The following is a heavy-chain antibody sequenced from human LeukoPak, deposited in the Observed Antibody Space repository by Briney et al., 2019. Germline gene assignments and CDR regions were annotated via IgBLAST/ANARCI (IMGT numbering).Heavy chain of an antibody. CDR1: GFSFSTYW. CDR2: IEQDGSEK. D-gene: IGHD6-19*01. Sequence: GGSLRLSCAASGFSFSTYWMSWVRQAPGKGLEWVANIEQDGSEKYYVDSVKGRFTISRDNAKNSLYLQMNSLRVEDTAVYYCARAWSYSTGWYNYWGQGTLVTVSS. CDR3: ARAWSYSTGWYNY. V-gene: IGHV3-7*04. J-gene: IGHJ4*02.